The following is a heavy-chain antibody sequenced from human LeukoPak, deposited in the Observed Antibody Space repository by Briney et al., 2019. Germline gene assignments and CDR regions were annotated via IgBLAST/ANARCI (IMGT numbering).Heavy chain of an antibody. Sequence: GASVKVSCKASGYTFTSYYMHWVRQAPGQGLEWMGIINPSGGSTSYAQKFQGRVTMTRDTSTSTVYMELSSLRSEDTAVYYRARDGEYQLLSYNWFDPWGQGTLVTVSS. CDR1: GYTFTSYY. J-gene: IGHJ5*02. D-gene: IGHD2-2*01. CDR3: ARDGEYQLLSYNWFDP. CDR2: INPSGGST. V-gene: IGHV1-46*01.